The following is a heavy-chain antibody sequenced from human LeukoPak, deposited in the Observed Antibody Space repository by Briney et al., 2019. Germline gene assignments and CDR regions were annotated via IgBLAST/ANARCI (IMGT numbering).Heavy chain of an antibody. CDR1: GGSISSGDYY. J-gene: IGHJ4*02. Sequence: SETLSLTCTVSGGSISSGDYYWSWIRQPPGKGLEWIGYIYYSGSTYYNPSLKSRVTISVDTSKNQFSLKLSSVTAADTAVYYCARGSPADFWSGFSPLDYWGQGTLVTVSS. CDR3: ARGSPADFWSGFSPLDY. CDR2: IYYSGST. V-gene: IGHV4-30-4*02. D-gene: IGHD3-3*01.